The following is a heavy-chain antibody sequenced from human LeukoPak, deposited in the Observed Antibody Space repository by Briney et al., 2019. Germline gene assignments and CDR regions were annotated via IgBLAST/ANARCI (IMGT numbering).Heavy chain of an antibody. CDR3: AKDPYGGNSPFDY. CDR2: ISGSGGST. D-gene: IGHD4-23*01. V-gene: IGHV3-23*01. Sequence: PGGSLRLSRAASGFTFSSYAMSWVRQAPGKGLEWVSAISGSGGSTYYADSVKGRFTISRDNSKNTLYLQMNSLRAEDTAVYYCAKDPYGGNSPFDYWGQGTLVTVSS. CDR1: GFTFSSYA. J-gene: IGHJ4*02.